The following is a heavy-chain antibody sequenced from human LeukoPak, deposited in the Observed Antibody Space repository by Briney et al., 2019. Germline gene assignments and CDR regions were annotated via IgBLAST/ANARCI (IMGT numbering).Heavy chain of an antibody. CDR1: GGTFSSYA. V-gene: IGHV1-69*13. CDR3: ASENYDYVWGSYRYPRN. D-gene: IGHD3-16*02. CDR2: IIPIFGTA. Sequence: SVKVSCKASGGTFSSYAISWVRQAPGQGLEWMGGIIPIFGTANYAQKLQGRVTITADESTSTAYMELSSLRSEDTAVYYCASENYDYVWGSYRYPRNWGRGTLVTVSS. J-gene: IGHJ4*02.